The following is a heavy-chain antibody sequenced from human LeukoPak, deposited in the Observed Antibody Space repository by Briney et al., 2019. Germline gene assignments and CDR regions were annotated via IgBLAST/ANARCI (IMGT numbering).Heavy chain of an antibody. CDR3: TRDPQT. CDR1: GYTFTSYY. J-gene: IGHJ5*02. Sequence: ASVKVSCKASGYTFTSYYVHWVRQAPGQGLEWMGLINPISSGATYAQKFQGRVTMAWDTSTSTVDMELSSLRSEDTAVYYCTRDPQTWGQGTLVTISS. V-gene: IGHV1-46*01. CDR2: INPISSGA.